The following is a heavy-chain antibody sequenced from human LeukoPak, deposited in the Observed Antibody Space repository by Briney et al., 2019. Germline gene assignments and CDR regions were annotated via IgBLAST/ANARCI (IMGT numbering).Heavy chain of an antibody. CDR2: IYYSGST. Sequence: SETLSLTCTVSGGSISSSSYYWGWIRQPPGKGLEWIGRIYYSGSTYYNPSLKSRVTISVDTSKNRCSLKLSSVTAADTAVYYCARDSIAARVSGAIDYWGQGTLVTVSS. V-gene: IGHV4-39*07. CDR1: GGSISSSSYY. D-gene: IGHD6-6*01. J-gene: IGHJ4*02. CDR3: ARDSIAARVSGAIDY.